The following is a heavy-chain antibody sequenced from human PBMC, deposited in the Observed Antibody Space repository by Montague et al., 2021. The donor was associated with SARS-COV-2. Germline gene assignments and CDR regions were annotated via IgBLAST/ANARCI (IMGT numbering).Heavy chain of an antibody. CDR1: GFTFRSYA. CDR3: ARDGHRRPSIEGRFDP. J-gene: IGHJ5*02. V-gene: IGHV3-30*04. CDR2: ISDDGTNK. D-gene: IGHD6-6*01. Sequence: SLRLSCAASGFTFRSYAMHWVRQTPGKGLEWVASISDDGTNKFYVDSVKGRFTISRDNSKNSLYLQMNSLRADDTAVYYCARDGHRRPSIEGRFDPWGQGTLVTVSS.